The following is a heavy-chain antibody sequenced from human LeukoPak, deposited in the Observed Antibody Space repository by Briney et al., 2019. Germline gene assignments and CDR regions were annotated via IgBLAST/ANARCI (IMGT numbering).Heavy chain of an antibody. D-gene: IGHD3-22*01. V-gene: IGHV4-30-4*01. CDR1: GGSISSGDYY. CDR3: ARHDSSGHYYFDY. CDR2: IYYSGST. J-gene: IGHJ4*02. Sequence: SQTLSLTCTVSGGSISSGDYYWSWIRQPPGKGLEWIGYIYYSGSTNYNPSLKSRVTISVDTSKNQFSLKLSSVTAADTAVYYCARHDSSGHYYFDYWGQGTLVTVSS.